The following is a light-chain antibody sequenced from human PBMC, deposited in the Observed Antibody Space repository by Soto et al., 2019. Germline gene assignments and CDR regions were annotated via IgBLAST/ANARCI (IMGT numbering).Light chain of an antibody. CDR2: EVS. V-gene: IGLV2-8*01. Sequence: QSVLTQPASASGSTGQSVTISCTGTSSDVGGYNYVSWYQQHPGKAPKLMIYEVSKRPSGVPDRFSGSKSGNTASLTVSGLQAEDEADYYCSSYAGSNNFVVFGGGTKVTV. J-gene: IGLJ2*01. CDR3: SSYAGSNNFVV. CDR1: SSDVGGYNY.